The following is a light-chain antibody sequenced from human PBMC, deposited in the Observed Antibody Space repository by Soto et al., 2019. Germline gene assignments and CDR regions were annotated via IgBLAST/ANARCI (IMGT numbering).Light chain of an antibody. Sequence: DIQMTQSPSSLSASVGDRVTITCRASQSIFNYLNWYQQKPGKAPKLLIFATSNLQSGVPSRFSGSGSGTDFTLTISSLQSEDFAVYYCQQYDKWPTWTFGQGTKVDIK. CDR3: QQYDKWPTWT. CDR1: QSIFNY. J-gene: IGKJ1*01. CDR2: ATS. V-gene: IGKV1-39*01.